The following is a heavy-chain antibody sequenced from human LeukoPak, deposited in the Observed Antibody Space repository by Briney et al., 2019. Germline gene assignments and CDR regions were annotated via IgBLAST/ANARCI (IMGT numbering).Heavy chain of an antibody. CDR2: INSDGSST. CDR1: GFTFSSYW. Sequence: PGGSLRLSCAAPGFTFSSYWMHWVRQAPGKGLVWVSRINSDGSSTSYADSVKGRFTISRDNAKNTLYLQMNSLRAEDTAVYYCARANVLLWFGEFGDDAFDIWGQGTMVTVSS. J-gene: IGHJ3*02. CDR3: ARANVLLWFGEFGDDAFDI. V-gene: IGHV3-74*01. D-gene: IGHD3-10*01.